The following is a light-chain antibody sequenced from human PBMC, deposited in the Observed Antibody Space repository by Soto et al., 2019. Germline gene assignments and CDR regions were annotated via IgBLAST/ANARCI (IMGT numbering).Light chain of an antibody. CDR2: DAS. J-gene: IGKJ4*01. CDR1: QSVRSW. CDR3: QQYDNYTLT. V-gene: IGKV1-5*01. Sequence: DIHMTQSPATLSASVGDMFTITCRASQSVRSWLDWYQQKPGTAPKLLIFDASRLESGVPSRFRGSAYGTELTITISSMQNDDFETYYCQQYDNYTLTFGGGTKVDIK.